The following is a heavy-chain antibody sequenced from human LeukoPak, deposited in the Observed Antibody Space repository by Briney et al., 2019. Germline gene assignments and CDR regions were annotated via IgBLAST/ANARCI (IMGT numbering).Heavy chain of an antibody. V-gene: IGHV1-2*02. CDR1: GYTFTRYY. J-gene: IGHJ4*02. CDR2: ITTNGGGT. D-gene: IGHD1-26*01. CDR3: ARDLVGPTAGRLDF. Sequence: GASVKVSCKASGYTFTRYYIHWVRQAPGQGLEWMGWITTNGGGTNTAQKFQGRVTMTSDTYISTAYMELSRLIYDGTAVYVCARDLVGPTAGRLDFWGQGTLVTVSS.